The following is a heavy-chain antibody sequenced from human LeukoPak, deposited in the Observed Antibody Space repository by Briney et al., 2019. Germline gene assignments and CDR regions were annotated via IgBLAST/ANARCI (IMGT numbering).Heavy chain of an antibody. CDR2: IYHSGST. J-gene: IGHJ6*02. CDR1: GGSISSSNW. CDR3: ARGREYYYDSSGHGYGMDV. V-gene: IGHV4-4*02. Sequence: PSGTLSLTCAVSGGSISSSNWWSWVRPPPGKGLEWIGEIYHSGSTNYNPSLKSRVTISVDTSKNQFSLKLSSVTAADTAVYYCARGREYYYDSSGHGYGMDVWGQGTTVTVSS. D-gene: IGHD3-22*01.